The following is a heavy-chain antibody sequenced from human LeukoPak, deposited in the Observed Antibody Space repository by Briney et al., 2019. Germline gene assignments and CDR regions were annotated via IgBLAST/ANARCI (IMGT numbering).Heavy chain of an antibody. CDR2: ISSSGSTI. CDR3: ARVRYRCSGGSCYPFIDY. D-gene: IGHD2-15*01. J-gene: IGHJ4*02. Sequence: GGSLRLSCAASGFTFSDYYMSWIRQAPGKGLEWVSYISSSGSTIYYADSVKGRFTISRDNAKNSLYLQMNSLRAEDTAVYYCARVRYRCSGGSCYPFIDYWGQGTLVTVSS. CDR1: GFTFSDYY. V-gene: IGHV3-11*01.